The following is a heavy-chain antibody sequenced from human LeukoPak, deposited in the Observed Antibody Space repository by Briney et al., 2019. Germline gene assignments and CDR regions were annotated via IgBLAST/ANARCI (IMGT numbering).Heavy chain of an antibody. CDR3: ARDRVTIFGVVITRYNWFDP. D-gene: IGHD3-3*01. J-gene: IGHJ5*02. Sequence: GASVKVSCKASGGTFSSYAISWVRQAPGQGLEWMGGIIPIFGTANYAQKFQGRVTITADESTSTAYMELSSLRSEDTAVYYCARDRVTIFGVVITRYNWFDPWGQGTLVTVSS. V-gene: IGHV1-69*13. CDR1: GGTFSSYA. CDR2: IIPIFGTA.